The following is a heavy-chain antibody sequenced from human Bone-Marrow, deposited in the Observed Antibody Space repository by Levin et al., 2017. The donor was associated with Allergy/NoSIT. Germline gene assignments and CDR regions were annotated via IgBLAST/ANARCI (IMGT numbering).Heavy chain of an antibody. D-gene: IGHD3-3*01. Sequence: PSETLSLTCAASGFTFSRHAIHWVRQAPGKGLEWVTVISDDGTKQYYADSVKGRFTISRDNPKNTLYLQMDSLRAEDTAVYYCVREHYDDIISRFDYWGQGTLVTVSS. J-gene: IGHJ4*02. V-gene: IGHV3-30*04. CDR2: ISDDGTKQ. CDR1: GFTFSRHA. CDR3: VREHYDDIISRFDY.